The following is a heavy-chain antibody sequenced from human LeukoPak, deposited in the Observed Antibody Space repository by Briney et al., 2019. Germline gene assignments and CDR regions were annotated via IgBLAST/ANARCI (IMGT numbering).Heavy chain of an antibody. D-gene: IGHD2-15*01. J-gene: IGHJ5*02. CDR3: ARAGYCSGGSCYSGWFDP. V-gene: IGHV1-46*01. CDR1: GYTFTSYY. CDR2: INPSGGST. Sequence: EASVKVSCKASGYTFTSYYMHWVRQAPGQGLEWVGIINPSGGSTSYAQKFQGRVTMTRDTSTSTVYMELSSLRSEDTAVYYCARAGYCSGGSCYSGWFDPWGQGTLVTVSS.